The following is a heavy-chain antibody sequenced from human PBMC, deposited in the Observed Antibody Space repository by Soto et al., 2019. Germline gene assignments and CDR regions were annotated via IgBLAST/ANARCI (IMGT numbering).Heavy chain of an antibody. CDR3: ARDGLLRFLEPADYYGMDV. Sequence: QVQLVQSGAEVKKPGASVTVSCKASGYTFTSYGISWVRQSPGKGLEWMGWISAYNGNTNYAQKLQGRVTMTTDTSASTAYMELRSLRSDDTAVYYCARDGLLRFLEPADYYGMDVWGQGTTVTVSS. D-gene: IGHD3-3*01. J-gene: IGHJ6*02. V-gene: IGHV1-18*01. CDR2: ISAYNGNT. CDR1: GYTFTSYG.